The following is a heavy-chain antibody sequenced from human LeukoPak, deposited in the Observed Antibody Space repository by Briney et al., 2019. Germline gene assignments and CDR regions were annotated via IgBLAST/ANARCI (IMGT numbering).Heavy chain of an antibody. V-gene: IGHV3-7*03. CDR1: GFTFRSFW. CDR3: AKEVAIPVAVDAFER. CDR2: IKQDETEK. Sequence: GGSLRLSCAASGFTFRSFWMSWVRQAPEKGLEWVANIKQDETEKYYVDSVKGRFIISRDNSKNTLYLQMNSLGAEDTAVYYCAKEVAIPVAVDAFERWGQGTLVTVSS. D-gene: IGHD6-19*01. J-gene: IGHJ3*02.